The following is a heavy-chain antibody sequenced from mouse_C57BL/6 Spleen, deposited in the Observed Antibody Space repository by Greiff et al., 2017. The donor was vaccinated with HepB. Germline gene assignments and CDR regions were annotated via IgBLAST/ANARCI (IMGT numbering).Heavy chain of an antibody. CDR3: ARKEVWDWYFDV. V-gene: IGHV1-18*01. Sequence: VQLKESGPELVKPGASVKIPCKASGYTFTDYNMDWVKQSHGKSLEWIGDINPNNGGTIYNQKFKGKATLTVDKSSSTAYMELRSLTSEDTAVYYCARKEVWDWYFDVWGTGTTVTVSS. D-gene: IGHD4-1*01. CDR2: INPNNGGT. CDR1: GYTFTDYN. J-gene: IGHJ1*03.